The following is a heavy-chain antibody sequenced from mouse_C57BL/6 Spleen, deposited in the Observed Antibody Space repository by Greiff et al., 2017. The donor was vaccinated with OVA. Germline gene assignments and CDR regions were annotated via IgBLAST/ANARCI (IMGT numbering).Heavy chain of an antibody. CDR3: TRFTTVLFDY. Sequence: QVQLQQSGAELVRPGASVTLSCKASGYTFTDYEMHWVKQTPVHGLEWIGAIDPETGGTAYNQKFKGKAILTADKSSSTAYMELRSLTSGDSAVYYCTRFTTVLFDYWGQGTTLTVSS. J-gene: IGHJ2*01. CDR2: IDPETGGT. D-gene: IGHD1-1*01. CDR1: GYTFTDYE. V-gene: IGHV1-15*01.